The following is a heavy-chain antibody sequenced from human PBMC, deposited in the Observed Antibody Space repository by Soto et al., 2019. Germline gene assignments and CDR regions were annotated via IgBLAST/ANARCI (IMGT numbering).Heavy chain of an antibody. Sequence: QVHLVQSGAEVKKPGASVKVSCKGSGYGFTTYGITWVRQAPGQGLGWMAWISAHNGNTNYAQKLQGRVTVTRDTSTSTAYMELGGLRSDYTAVYYCARGRYGDYGGQGALVTVSS. CDR3: ARGRYGDY. D-gene: IGHD1-1*01. CDR2: ISAHNGNT. V-gene: IGHV1-18*01. CDR1: GYGFTTYG. J-gene: IGHJ4*02.